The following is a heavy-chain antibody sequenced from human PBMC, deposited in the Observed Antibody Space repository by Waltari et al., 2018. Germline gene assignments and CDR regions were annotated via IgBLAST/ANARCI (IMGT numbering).Heavy chain of an antibody. CDR1: GFTFSSYW. D-gene: IGHD6-13*01. V-gene: IGHV3-7*01. CDR2: IKQDGSEK. Sequence: LVQPGGSLRLSCAASGFTFSSYWMSWVRQAPGKGLEWVANIKQDGSEKYYVDSVKGRFTISRDNAKNSLYLQMNSLRAEDTAVYYCARGVSSWFGYYYYYYMDVWGKGTTVTVSS. J-gene: IGHJ6*03. CDR3: ARGVSSWFGYYYYYYMDV.